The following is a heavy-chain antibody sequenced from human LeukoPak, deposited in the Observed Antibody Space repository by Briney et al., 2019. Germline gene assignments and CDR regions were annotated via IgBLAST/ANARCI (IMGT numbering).Heavy chain of an antibody. V-gene: IGHV4-39*07. CDR3: AREGDDILTGYPARNFDY. CDR1: GGSISSSSYY. CDR2: IYYSGST. Sequence: SETLSLTCTVSGGSISSSSYYWGWLRQPPGKGLEWMGSIYYSGSTYYNPSLKSRVTISVDTSKNQFSLKLSSVTAADTAVYYCAREGDDILTGYPARNFDYWGQGTLVTVSS. J-gene: IGHJ4*02. D-gene: IGHD3-9*01.